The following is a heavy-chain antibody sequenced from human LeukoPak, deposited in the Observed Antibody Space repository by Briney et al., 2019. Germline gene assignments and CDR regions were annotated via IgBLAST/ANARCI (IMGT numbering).Heavy chain of an antibody. CDR2: INWNSGNL. CDR1: GFTFDDYA. CDR3: AKDIGYNRGGGFDY. J-gene: IGHJ4*02. Sequence: GRSLRLSCAASGFTFDDYAMHWVRQAPGEGLEWVASINWNSGNLAYADSVKGRFTISRDNAKNSLYLQMNSLRAEDTALYYCAKDIGYNRGGGFDYWGQGTPVTVSS. D-gene: IGHD6-13*01. V-gene: IGHV3-9*01.